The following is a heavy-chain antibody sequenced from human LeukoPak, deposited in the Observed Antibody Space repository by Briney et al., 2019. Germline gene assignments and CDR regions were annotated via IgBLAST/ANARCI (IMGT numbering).Heavy chain of an antibody. CDR3: AREWITNPFAPLGV. CDR2: IYYSGST. V-gene: IGHV4-30-4*08. J-gene: IGHJ6*04. D-gene: IGHD3-16*01. CDR1: GGSFSGYY. Sequence: KASETLSLTCAVYGGSFSGYYWSWIRQPPGKGLEWIGYIYYSGSTYYNPSLKSRVTISVDTSKNQFSLKLSSVTAADTAVYYCAREWITNPFAPLGVWGKGTTVTVSS.